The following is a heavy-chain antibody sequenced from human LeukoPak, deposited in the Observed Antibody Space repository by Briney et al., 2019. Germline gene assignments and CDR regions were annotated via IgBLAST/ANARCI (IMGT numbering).Heavy chain of an antibody. Sequence: ASVKVSCKASVYPFTSYDMHCVTHAPGQRCEWMGWSNAGNGNTKYTQEFQGRVTITRDTSASTAYMELSSLRSEDMAVYYCARERFGAFDIWGQGTMVTVSS. J-gene: IGHJ3*02. D-gene: IGHD3-3*01. CDR3: ARERFGAFDI. CDR1: VYPFTSYD. V-gene: IGHV1-3*02. CDR2: SNAGNGNT.